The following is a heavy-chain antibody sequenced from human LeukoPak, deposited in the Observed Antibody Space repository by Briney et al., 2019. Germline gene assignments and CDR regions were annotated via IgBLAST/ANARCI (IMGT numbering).Heavy chain of an antibody. J-gene: IGHJ4*02. CDR3: ARSHPPPRHSYGYWSPFDY. V-gene: IGHV3-21*01. CDR1: GFTFSSYS. Sequence: PGGSLRLSCAASGFTFSSYSMNWVRQAPGKGLEWVSSISSSSSYIYYADSVKGRFTISRDNAKNSLYLQMNSLRAEDTAVYYSARSHPPPRHSYGYWSPFDYWGQGTLVTVSS. CDR2: ISSSSSYI. D-gene: IGHD5-18*01.